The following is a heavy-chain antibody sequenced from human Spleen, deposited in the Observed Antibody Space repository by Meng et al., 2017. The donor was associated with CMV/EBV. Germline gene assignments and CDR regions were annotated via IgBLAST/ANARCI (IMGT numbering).Heavy chain of an antibody. J-gene: IGHJ5*02. V-gene: IGHV4-39*07. CDR2: IYYSGST. CDR1: GGSLSSSSSY. Sequence: SGGSLSSSSSYWGWIRQPPGKGLEWIGSIYYSGSTYYHPSLKSRVTISVDTSKNQFSLKLSSVTAADTAVYYCARVFRAARRRWFDPWGQGTLVTVSS. CDR3: ARVFRAARRRWFDP. D-gene: IGHD6-6*01.